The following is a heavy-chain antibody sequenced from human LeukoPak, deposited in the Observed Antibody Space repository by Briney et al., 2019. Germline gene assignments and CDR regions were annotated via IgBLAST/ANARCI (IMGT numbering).Heavy chain of an antibody. CDR1: GGSINSYY. CDR3: ARDSRYSSGWFDDQFDA. Sequence: SETLSLTCTVSGGSINSYYWSWIRQPPGKGLEWIGHIYYSGSTNYNPSLTSRVTISLDTSKNQFSLKLSSVTVADTAVYYCARDSRYSSGWFDDQFDAWGQGTLVTVSS. D-gene: IGHD6-19*01. J-gene: IGHJ5*02. V-gene: IGHV4-59*01. CDR2: IYYSGST.